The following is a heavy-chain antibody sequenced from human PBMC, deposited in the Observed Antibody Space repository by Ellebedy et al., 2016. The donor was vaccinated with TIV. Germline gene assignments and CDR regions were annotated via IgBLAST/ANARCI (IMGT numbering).Heavy chain of an antibody. CDR1: GGSISSSSYY. J-gene: IGHJ4*02. V-gene: IGHV4-39*07. CDR2: IYYSGST. D-gene: IGHD2-15*01. CDR3: AARAGGSCPQGNY. Sequence: SETLSLXXTVSGGSISSSSYYWGWIRQPPGKGLEWIGSIYYSGSTYYNPSLKSRVTISVDKSKNQFSLKLSSVTAADTAVYYCAARAGGSCPQGNYWGQGTLVTVSS.